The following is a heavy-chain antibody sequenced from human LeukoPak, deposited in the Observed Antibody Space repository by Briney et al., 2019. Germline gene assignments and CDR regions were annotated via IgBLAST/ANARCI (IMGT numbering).Heavy chain of an antibody. J-gene: IGHJ3*02. Sequence: PGRSLGLSCAASGFIFSSYSMHWVRQAPGKGLEWVAVISYDGSNKYYADSVKGRFTISRDNAKNTLYLQMNSLRAEDTAVYYCARDWRELHKDAFDIWGQGTMVTVSS. D-gene: IGHD1-26*01. CDR3: ARDWRELHKDAFDI. CDR1: GFIFSSYS. V-gene: IGHV3-30-3*01. CDR2: ISYDGSNK.